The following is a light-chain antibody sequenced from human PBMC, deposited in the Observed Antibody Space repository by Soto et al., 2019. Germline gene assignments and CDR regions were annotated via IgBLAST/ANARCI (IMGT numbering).Light chain of an antibody. Sequence: EFVLTQSPATLSVPPGERATLSCRASQSVSSNLAWYQQKPGQAPRLLIYGASTRATGIPARFSGSGSGTEFTLTISSLQSEDFAVYYCQQYNNWPRTFGQGTKVDIK. CDR2: GAS. CDR3: QQYNNWPRT. V-gene: IGKV3-15*01. J-gene: IGKJ1*01. CDR1: QSVSSN.